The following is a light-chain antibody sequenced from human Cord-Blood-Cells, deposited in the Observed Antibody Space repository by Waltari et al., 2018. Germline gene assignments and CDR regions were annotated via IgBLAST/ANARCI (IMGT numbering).Light chain of an antibody. Sequence: TQMTPSPSSLSASVGARVTITCRSSQSINSYLNWYQQKPGKAPKLLIYAASSLQSGVPSRFSGSGSGTDFTLTISSLQPEDFATYYCQQSYSTPYTFGQGTKLEIK. V-gene: IGKV1-39*01. CDR2: AAS. CDR3: QQSYSTPYT. J-gene: IGKJ2*01. CDR1: QSINSY.